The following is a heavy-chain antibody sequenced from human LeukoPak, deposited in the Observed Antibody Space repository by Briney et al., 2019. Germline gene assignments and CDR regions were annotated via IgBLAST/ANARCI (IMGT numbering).Heavy chain of an antibody. D-gene: IGHD3-3*02. CDR2: ISGDGIGT. V-gene: IGHV3-23*01. J-gene: IGHJ5*02. CDR1: GFTFNYYA. Sequence: PGGSLRLSCVASGFTFNYYAMSWVRQAPGKGLEWVSGISGDGIGTWYAESVRGRFTIFRDNSKNTLYIHMNNLRVEDTALYYGAKDYRLADPHFDPWGQGTLVTVSS. CDR3: AKDYRLADPHFDP.